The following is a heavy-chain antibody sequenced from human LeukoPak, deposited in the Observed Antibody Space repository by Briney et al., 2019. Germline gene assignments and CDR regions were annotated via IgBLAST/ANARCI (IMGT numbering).Heavy chain of an antibody. CDR3: ASIFGSSALYYYYGMDV. J-gene: IGHJ6*02. Sequence: SVKVSCKASGGTFSSYAISWVRQAPGQGLEWMGGIIPIFGTANYAQKFQGRVTITADESTSTAYMELSSLRSEDTTVYYCASIFGSSALYYYYGMDVWGQGTTVTVSS. V-gene: IGHV1-69*13. CDR2: IIPIFGTA. D-gene: IGHD6-25*01. CDR1: GGTFSSYA.